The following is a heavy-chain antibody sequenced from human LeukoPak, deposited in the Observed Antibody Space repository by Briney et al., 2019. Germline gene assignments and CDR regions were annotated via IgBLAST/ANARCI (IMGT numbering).Heavy chain of an antibody. Sequence: PGGSLRLSCAAPGFTVSSNYMSWVRQAPGKGLEWVSVIYSGGSTYYADSVKGRFTISRDNSKNTLYLQMNSLRAEDTAVYYCARDRDSSGWYALCHYWGQGTLVTVSS. V-gene: IGHV3-66*01. D-gene: IGHD6-19*01. J-gene: IGHJ4*02. CDR3: ARDRDSSGWYALCHY. CDR2: IYSGGST. CDR1: GFTVSSNY.